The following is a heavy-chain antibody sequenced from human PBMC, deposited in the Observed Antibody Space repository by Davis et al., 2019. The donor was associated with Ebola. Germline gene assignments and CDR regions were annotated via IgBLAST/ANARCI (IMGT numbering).Heavy chain of an antibody. CDR2: INAGNGNT. CDR3: ARVLWFRELLPLGY. Sequence: AASVKVSCKASGYTFTSYAMHWVRQAPGKRLEWMGWINAGNGNTKYSQKFQGRVTITRDTSASTAYMELSSLRSEDTAVYYCARVLWFRELLPLGYWGQGTLVTVSS. J-gene: IGHJ4*02. CDR1: GYTFTSYA. D-gene: IGHD3-10*01. V-gene: IGHV1-3*01.